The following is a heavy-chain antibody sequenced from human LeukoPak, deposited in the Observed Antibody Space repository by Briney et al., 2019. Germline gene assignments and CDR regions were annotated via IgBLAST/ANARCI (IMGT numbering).Heavy chain of an antibody. CDR1: GFTFSSYS. CDR2: ISSSSSYI. CDR3: ERKGVYCSSTSCQIPYGMDV. Sequence: GGSLRLSCAASGFTFSSYSMNWVRQAPGKGLEWVSSISSSSSYIYYADSVKGRFTISRDNAKNSLYLQMNSLRAEDTAVYYCERKGVYCSSTSCQIPYGMDVWGQGTTVTVSS. J-gene: IGHJ6*02. V-gene: IGHV3-21*01. D-gene: IGHD2-2*01.